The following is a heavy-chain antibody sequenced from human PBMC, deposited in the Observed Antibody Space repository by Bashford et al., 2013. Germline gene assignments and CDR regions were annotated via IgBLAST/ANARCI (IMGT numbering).Heavy chain of an antibody. D-gene: IGHD1-26*01. CDR2: MHHTGTT. CDR3: ARRHPRSGSYHSFDY. J-gene: IGHJ4*02. V-gene: IGHV4-39*07. Sequence: SETLSLICTVSGGSMTSGNYYWGWIRQSPGKGLEWIGSMHHTGTTYYNPSLKSRVSTSIDTSKNQFSLKLSSVTAADTAVYYCARRHPRSGSYHSFDYWGRGTLVTVSS. CDR1: GGSMTSGNYY.